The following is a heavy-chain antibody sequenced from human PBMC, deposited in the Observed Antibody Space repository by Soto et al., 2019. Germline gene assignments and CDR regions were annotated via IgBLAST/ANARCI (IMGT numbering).Heavy chain of an antibody. Sequence: ASVKVSCKASGYTFTSYGISWVRQAPGQGLEWMGWISAYNGNTNYAQKLQGRVTMTTDTSTSTAYMELRSLRSDDTALYYCARDRNDFWSGYYGNWFDPWGQGTLVTVSS. V-gene: IGHV1-18*01. CDR1: GYTFTSYG. J-gene: IGHJ5*02. D-gene: IGHD3-3*01. CDR3: ARDRNDFWSGYYGNWFDP. CDR2: ISAYNGNT.